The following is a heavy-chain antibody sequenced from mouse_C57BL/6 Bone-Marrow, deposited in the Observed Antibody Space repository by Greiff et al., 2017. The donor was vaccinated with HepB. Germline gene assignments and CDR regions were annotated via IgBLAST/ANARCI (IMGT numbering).Heavy chain of an antibody. CDR2: IDPNSGGT. V-gene: IGHV1-72*01. J-gene: IGHJ1*03. CDR3: ARSGITTVVASYWYFDV. D-gene: IGHD1-1*01. CDR1: GYTFTSYW. Sequence: QVQLKQPGAELVKPGASVKLSCKASGYTFTSYWMHWVKQRPGRGLEWIGRIDPNSGGTKYNEKFKSKATLTVAKPSSTAYMQLSSLTSEDSAVYYWARSGITTVVASYWYFDVWGTGTTVTVSS.